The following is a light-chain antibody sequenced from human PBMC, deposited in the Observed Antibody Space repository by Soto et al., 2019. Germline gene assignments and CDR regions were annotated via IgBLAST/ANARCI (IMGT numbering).Light chain of an antibody. V-gene: IGLV8-61*01. Sequence: QTVVTQEPSVSVSPGGTVTLTCGLSSGSVSTSYYPSWYRQTPGQPPRTLIHSTNTRSSGVPDRFSGSILGNKAALTITGAQADDESDYYCVLYMGSGSWVFGGGTKLTVL. CDR2: STN. CDR1: SGSVSTSYY. CDR3: VLYMGSGSWV. J-gene: IGLJ3*02.